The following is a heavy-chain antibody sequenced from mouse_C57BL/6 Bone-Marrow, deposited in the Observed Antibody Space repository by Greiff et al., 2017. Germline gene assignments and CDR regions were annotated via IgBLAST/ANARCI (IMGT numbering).Heavy chain of an antibody. D-gene: IGHD2-3*01. Sequence: VKLMESGPGLVAPSQSLSITCTVSGFSLTSYAISWVRQPPGKGLEWLGVIWTGGGSNYNSSLNSRLSISKDNSKRQVFLKMNSLQTDDTARYYCARNRGYYDWVWFAYWGQGTLVTVSA. CDR1: GFSLTSYA. V-gene: IGHV2-9-1*01. CDR2: IWTGGGS. J-gene: IGHJ3*01. CDR3: ARNRGYYDWVWFAY.